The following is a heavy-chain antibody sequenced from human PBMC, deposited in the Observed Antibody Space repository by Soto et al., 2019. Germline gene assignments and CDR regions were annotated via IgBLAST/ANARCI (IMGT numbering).Heavy chain of an antibody. CDR1: GYIFTNFY. V-gene: IGHV1-46*03. D-gene: IGHD6-6*01. Sequence: QVQLAQPGAEVKKPGASVKFSCKASGYIFTNFYIHWVRQAPGQGLEWIGIINPNGGRTNYAQNFQGRVTMTRDTSTSTVYMDLSSLRSEDTAVYYCTRGLASGDYWGQGTLITVSS. CDR3: TRGLASGDY. J-gene: IGHJ4*02. CDR2: INPNGGRT.